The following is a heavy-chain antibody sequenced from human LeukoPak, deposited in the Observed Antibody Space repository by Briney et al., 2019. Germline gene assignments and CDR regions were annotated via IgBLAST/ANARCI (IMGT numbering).Heavy chain of an antibody. CDR1: GSTFSSYA. CDR3: ARGSEPGIATHFATYYYYGMDV. Sequence: GSSVKVSCKASGSTFSSYAISWVRQAPGKGLEWMGRIIPILGIANYAQKFQGRVTITADKSTSTAYMELSGLRSEDTAVYYCARGSEPGIATHFATYYYYGMDVWGQGTTVTVSS. J-gene: IGHJ6*02. D-gene: IGHD6-13*01. CDR2: IIPILGIA. V-gene: IGHV1-69*04.